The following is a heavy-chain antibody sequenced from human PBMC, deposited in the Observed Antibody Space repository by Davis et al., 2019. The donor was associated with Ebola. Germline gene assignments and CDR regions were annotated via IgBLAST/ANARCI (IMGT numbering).Heavy chain of an antibody. Sequence: GESLKISCAASGFTFSDYYMSWIRQAPGKGLEWVSYISSSGSTIYYADSVKGRFTISRDNAKNSLYLQMNSLRAEDTAVYYCARVGSDFWSGPFDYWGQGTLVTVSS. CDR3: ARVGSDFWSGPFDY. J-gene: IGHJ4*02. CDR2: ISSSGSTI. D-gene: IGHD3-3*01. V-gene: IGHV3-11*04. CDR1: GFTFSDYY.